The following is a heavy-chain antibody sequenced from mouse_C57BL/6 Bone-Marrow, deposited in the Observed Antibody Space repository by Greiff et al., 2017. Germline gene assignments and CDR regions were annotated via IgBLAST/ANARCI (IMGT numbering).Heavy chain of an antibody. Sequence: EVQLQQSGAGLVRPGASVKLSCTASGFNIKDDYMHWVQQGPEQGLEWIGWIDPENGDTEYASKFQGKATITVDTSSNTAYLQLSSLTSEDTAVYYCTRIAYWGRGTLVTVSA. CDR2: IDPENGDT. V-gene: IGHV14-4*01. CDR1: GFNIKDDY. J-gene: IGHJ3*01. CDR3: TRIAY.